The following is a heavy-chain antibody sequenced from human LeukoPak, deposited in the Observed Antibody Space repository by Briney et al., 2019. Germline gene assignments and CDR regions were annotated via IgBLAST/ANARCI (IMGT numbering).Heavy chain of an antibody. D-gene: IGHD2-2*01. V-gene: IGHV1-8*03. CDR1: GYTFTSYD. CDR3: ARVGAEYCSSTSCSYFDY. J-gene: IGHJ4*02. Sequence: ASVKVSCKASGYTFTSYDINWVRQATGQGLEWMGWMNPNSGNTGYAQKFQGRVTITRNTSISTAYMELSSLRSEDTAVYYCARVGAEYCSSTSCSYFDYWGQGTLVTVSS. CDR2: MNPNSGNT.